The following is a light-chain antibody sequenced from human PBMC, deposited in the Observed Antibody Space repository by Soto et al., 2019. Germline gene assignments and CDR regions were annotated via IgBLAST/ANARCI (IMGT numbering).Light chain of an antibody. Sequence: QSALTQPASVSGSPGQSITISCTGTSSDVGHYNYVSWYQQYPGKAPKLMIYDVNTRPSGVSNRFSGSKSGNTASLTISGLQAEDEADYYCCSYTSSSTRIFGGGTKFTVL. V-gene: IGLV2-14*01. CDR2: DVN. CDR1: SSDVGHYNY. CDR3: CSYTSSSTRI. J-gene: IGLJ2*01.